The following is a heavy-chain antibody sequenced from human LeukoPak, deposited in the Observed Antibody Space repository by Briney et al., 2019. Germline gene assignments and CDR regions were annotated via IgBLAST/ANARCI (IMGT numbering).Heavy chain of an antibody. D-gene: IGHD5-18*01. V-gene: IGHV3-30*04. J-gene: IGHJ5*02. CDR3: ATILNTATPGGA. CDR1: GFTFSSYA. Sequence: GGSLRLSCAASGFTFSSYAMHWVRQAPGKGLEWVAVISYDGSNKYYADSVKGRFTISRDNSKNTLYLQMNSLRAEDTAVYYCATILNTATPGGACGQGTLVTVSS. CDR2: ISYDGSNK.